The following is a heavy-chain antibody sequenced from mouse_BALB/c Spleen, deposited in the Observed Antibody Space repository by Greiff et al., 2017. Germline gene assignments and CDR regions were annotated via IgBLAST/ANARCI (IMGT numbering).Heavy chain of an antibody. V-gene: IGHV1-9*01. CDR2: ILPGSGST. Sequence: QVQLQQSGAELMKPGASVKISCKATGYTFSSYWIEWVKQRPGHGLEWIGEILPGSGSTNYNEKFKGKATFTADTSSNTAYMQLSSLTSEDSAVYYCARGDYDGDWYFDVWGAGTTVTVSS. D-gene: IGHD2-4*01. CDR3: ARGDYDGDWYFDV. CDR1: GYTFSSYW. J-gene: IGHJ1*01.